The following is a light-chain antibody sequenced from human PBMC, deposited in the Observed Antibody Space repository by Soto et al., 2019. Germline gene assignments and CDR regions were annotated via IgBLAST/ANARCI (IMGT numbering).Light chain of an antibody. J-gene: IGKJ4*01. CDR2: DAS. CDR3: QQRSNWQGAT. Sequence: EIVVTQSPATLCLSRGERATLSCRASQSVSSYLAWYQQKPGQAPRLLIYDASNRATGIPARFSGSGSGTDFTLSICSLEPEDFAVYCCQQRSNWQGATFGGGTKVDIK. CDR1: QSVSSY. V-gene: IGKV3-11*01.